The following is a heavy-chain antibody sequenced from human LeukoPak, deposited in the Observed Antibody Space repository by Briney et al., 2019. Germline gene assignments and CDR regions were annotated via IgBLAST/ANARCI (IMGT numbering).Heavy chain of an antibody. J-gene: IGHJ4*02. CDR1: GFIFSNDW. Sequence: GGSLRLSCAASGFIFSNDWMNWVRQAPGKGLEWVGRVKSKTDGGTTDYAAPVKGRFTISRDDSKNTLYLQMNSLKTEDTAVYYCTTGLTYYYDSSGYWPDYWGQGTLVTVSS. D-gene: IGHD3-22*01. CDR3: TTGLTYYYDSSGYWPDY. V-gene: IGHV3-15*01. CDR2: VKSKTDGGTT.